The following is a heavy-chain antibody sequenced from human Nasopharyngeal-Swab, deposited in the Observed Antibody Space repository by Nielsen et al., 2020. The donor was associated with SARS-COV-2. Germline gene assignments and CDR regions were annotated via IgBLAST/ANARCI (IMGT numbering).Heavy chain of an antibody. CDR3: ARAPSPPYSSSYYYYGMDV. V-gene: IGHV3-30*04. CDR2: ISYDGSNK. J-gene: IGHJ6*02. Sequence: VRQAPGKGLEWVAVISYDGSNKYYADSVKGRFTISRDNSKNTLYLQMNSLRAGDTAVYYCARAPSPPYSSSYYYYGMDVWGQGTTVTVSS. D-gene: IGHD6-6*01.